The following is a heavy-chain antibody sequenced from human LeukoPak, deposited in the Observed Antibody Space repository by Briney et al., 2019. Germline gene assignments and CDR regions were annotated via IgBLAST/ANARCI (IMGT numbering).Heavy chain of an antibody. Sequence: GGSLRLSCTVSGFTVSSNSMSWVRQAPGKGLEWVPFIYSDNTHYSDSVKGRFTISRDNSKNTLYLQMNSLRAEDTAVYYCARNSYQLRGEDAFDIWGQGTMVTVSS. CDR2: IYSDNT. CDR3: ARNSYQLRGEDAFDI. CDR1: GFTVSSNS. V-gene: IGHV3-53*01. D-gene: IGHD2-2*01. J-gene: IGHJ3*02.